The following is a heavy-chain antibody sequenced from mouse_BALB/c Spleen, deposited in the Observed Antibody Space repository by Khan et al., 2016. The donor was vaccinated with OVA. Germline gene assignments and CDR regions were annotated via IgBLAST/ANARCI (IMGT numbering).Heavy chain of an antibody. D-gene: IGHD2-14*01. Sequence: QIQLVQSGPELKKPGETVKISCKASGYTFRNNGMNWVKQAPGKGLKWMGWINTYTGEPTYADDFKGRFAFSLESSANTAYLQINNLKNEYTATYFCARVGYNGTMDSWGQGTSVTVSS. CDR3: ARVGYNGTMDS. CDR1: GYTFRNNG. V-gene: IGHV9-3-1*01. J-gene: IGHJ4*01. CDR2: INTYTGEP.